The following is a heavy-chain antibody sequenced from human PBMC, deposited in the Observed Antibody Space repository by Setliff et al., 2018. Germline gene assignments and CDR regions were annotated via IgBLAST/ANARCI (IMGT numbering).Heavy chain of an antibody. V-gene: IGHV4-34*01. Sequence: SETLSLTCRVYGESFSNNYWSWIRQPPGKGLEWIGESNHSGNTTNHPSLKSRLTMSVDTSKNQFSLNLNSVTAADTAVYYFRLAHCNTTSCEEALDFWSQGTLVTVSS. D-gene: IGHD2-2*01. CDR2: SNHSGNT. J-gene: IGHJ4*02. CDR3: RLAHCNTTSCEEALDF. CDR1: GESFSNNY.